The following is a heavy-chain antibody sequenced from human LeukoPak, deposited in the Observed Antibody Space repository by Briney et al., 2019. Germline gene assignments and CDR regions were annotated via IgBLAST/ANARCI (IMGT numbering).Heavy chain of an antibody. Sequence: GGSLRLSCAASAFTFSSNGMQWVRQAPGKGLEWVAFIRYDGSNKYYADSVKGRFTISRDNSKNTLYLQMNSLRAEDTAVYYCAKDTGYDFWSGYEYWGQGTLVTVSS. CDR1: AFTFSSNG. V-gene: IGHV3-30*02. D-gene: IGHD3-3*01. CDR2: IRYDGSNK. CDR3: AKDTGYDFWSGYEY. J-gene: IGHJ4*02.